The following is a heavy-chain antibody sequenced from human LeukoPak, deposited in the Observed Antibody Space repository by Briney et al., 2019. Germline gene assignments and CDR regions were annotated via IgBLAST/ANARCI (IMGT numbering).Heavy chain of an antibody. D-gene: IGHD6-19*01. Sequence: SETLSLTCTVSGYSISSGYYWGWIRQPPGKGLEWIGSIYHSGSTYYNPSLKSRVTISVDTSKNQFSLKLSSATAADTAVYYCARDVRGSGWYNWFDPWGQGTLVTVSS. CDR3: ARDVRGSGWYNWFDP. V-gene: IGHV4-38-2*02. CDR2: IYHSGST. CDR1: GYSISSGYY. J-gene: IGHJ5*02.